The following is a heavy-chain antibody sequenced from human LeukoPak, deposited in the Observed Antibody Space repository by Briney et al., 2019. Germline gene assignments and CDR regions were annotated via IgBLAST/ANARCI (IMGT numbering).Heavy chain of an antibody. V-gene: IGHV4-4*02. J-gene: IGHJ6*03. CDR1: GGSISSGKW. CDR2: ISHSGSP. CDR3: AAGQDIVVARSADIAYYYYYYMDV. Sequence: SGTLSLTCGVSGGSISSGKWWSWVRQPPGKGLEWIGEISHSGSPNYNPSLKSRLTISVDLPKNQFSLDLRSVTAADTAVYYCAAGQDIVVARSADIAYYYYYYMDVWGKGTTVTVSS. D-gene: IGHD2-2*01.